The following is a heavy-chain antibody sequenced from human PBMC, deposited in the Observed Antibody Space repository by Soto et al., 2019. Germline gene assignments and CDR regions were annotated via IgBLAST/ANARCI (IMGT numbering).Heavy chain of an antibody. Sequence: QVQLVESGGGVVQPGRSLRLSCAASGFTFSSYGMHWVRQAPGKGLEWVAVISYDGSNKYYADSVKGRFTISRDNSKNTLYLQMNSLRAEDTAVYYCAKDQMATITGCSYFDYWGQGTLVTVSS. CDR2: ISYDGSNK. CDR3: AKDQMATITGCSYFDY. J-gene: IGHJ4*02. D-gene: IGHD5-12*01. V-gene: IGHV3-30*18. CDR1: GFTFSSYG.